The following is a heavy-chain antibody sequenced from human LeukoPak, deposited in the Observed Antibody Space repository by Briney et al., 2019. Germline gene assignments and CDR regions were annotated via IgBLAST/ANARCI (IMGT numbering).Heavy chain of an antibody. Sequence: SETLSLTCTVSGGSISSYQWSWIRQPLGKGLEWIGYIYYSGSTDYNPSLKSRVTITLDTSKNHLSLKLSSVTAADTAVYYCARSPPFRLLRGACEMDVWGKGTTVTVSS. CDR1: GGSISSYQ. J-gene: IGHJ6*04. CDR3: ARSPPFRLLRGACEMDV. CDR2: IYYSGST. D-gene: IGHD1-26*01. V-gene: IGHV4-59*01.